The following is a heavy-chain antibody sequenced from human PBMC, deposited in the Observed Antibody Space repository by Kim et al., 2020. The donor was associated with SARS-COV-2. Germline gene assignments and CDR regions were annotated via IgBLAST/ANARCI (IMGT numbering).Heavy chain of an antibody. CDR3: ARHLRNWYFDL. Sequence: TSHNPSLKRRVPISVDTSKQQFSLRLSSVTAADAAVYYCARHLRNWYFDLWGRGTLVTVSS. V-gene: IGHV4-39*01. CDR2: T. J-gene: IGHJ2*01.